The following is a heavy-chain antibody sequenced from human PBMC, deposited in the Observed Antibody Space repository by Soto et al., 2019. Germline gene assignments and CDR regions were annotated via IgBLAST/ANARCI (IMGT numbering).Heavy chain of an antibody. Sequence: GGSLRLSCAASGFTFSSYGMHWVRQAPGKGLEWVAVIWYDGSNKYYADSVKGRFTISRDNSKNTLYLQMNSLRAEGTAVYYCARDRNYYDSSGYALMGYFDYWGQGTLV. J-gene: IGHJ4*02. CDR2: IWYDGSNK. V-gene: IGHV3-33*01. CDR3: ARDRNYYDSSGYALMGYFDY. CDR1: GFTFSSYG. D-gene: IGHD3-22*01.